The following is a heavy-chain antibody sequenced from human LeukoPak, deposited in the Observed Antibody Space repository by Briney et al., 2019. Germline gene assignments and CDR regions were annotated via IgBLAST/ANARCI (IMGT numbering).Heavy chain of an antibody. CDR1: GGSISSSSYY. J-gene: IGHJ6*02. V-gene: IGHV4-39*01. CDR3: ARGSVECSSTSYNTIYYYSGMDV. CDR2: IHNSGST. Sequence: SETLSLTCSVSGGSISSSSYYWGWIRQPPGKGLEWIGTIHNSGSTYYNPSLESRVTISVDTSKNQFSLRLSSVTVADTAVYYCARGSVECSSTSYNTIYYYSGMDVWGQGTTVTVSS. D-gene: IGHD2-2*01.